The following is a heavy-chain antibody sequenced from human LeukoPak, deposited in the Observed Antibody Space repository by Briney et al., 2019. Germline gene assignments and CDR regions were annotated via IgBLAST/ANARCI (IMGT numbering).Heavy chain of an antibody. CDR1: GGSINSYY. D-gene: IGHD4-23*01. CDR2: IYYSGST. CDR3: VRHLSAGGPAFDI. Sequence: SETLFLTCTVSGGSINSYYWSWIRQPPGKGLEWIGYIYYSGSTNYNPSLKSRVTISVDTSNNKFSLKLTSLTAADTAVYYCVRHLSAGGPAFDIWGQGTMVTVSS. V-gene: IGHV4-59*08. J-gene: IGHJ3*02.